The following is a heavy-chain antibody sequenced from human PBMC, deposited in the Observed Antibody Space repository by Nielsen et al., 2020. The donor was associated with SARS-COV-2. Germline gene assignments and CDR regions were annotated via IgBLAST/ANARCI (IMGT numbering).Heavy chain of an antibody. CDR3: AAKYGGEWLAVFDY. CDR2: IFSGGRT. V-gene: IGHV3-53*01. J-gene: IGHJ4*01. D-gene: IGHD6-19*01. Sequence: GGSLRLSCAASGFNVRNNDMSWVRQAPGKGLEWVSVIFSGGRTNYADSVRGRFTISRDNSKNTLYLQMNSLRVEDTAVYYCAAKYGGEWLAVFDYWGQGTQVTVSS. CDR1: GFNVRNND.